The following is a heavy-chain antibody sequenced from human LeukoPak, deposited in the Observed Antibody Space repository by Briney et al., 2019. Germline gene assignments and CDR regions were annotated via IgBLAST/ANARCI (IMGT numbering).Heavy chain of an antibody. J-gene: IGHJ4*02. D-gene: IGHD6-13*01. Sequence: GGSLRLSCAASGFSFSTYDMNWVRQAPGKGLEWVAFIRNDGSNKYYAVSVKGRFTISRDNSKNTLYLQMNSLRDEDTAVYYCAKAVRNSSSWYDYWGQGTLVTVSS. CDR3: AKAVRNSSSWYDY. CDR2: IRNDGSNK. V-gene: IGHV3-30*02. CDR1: GFSFSTYD.